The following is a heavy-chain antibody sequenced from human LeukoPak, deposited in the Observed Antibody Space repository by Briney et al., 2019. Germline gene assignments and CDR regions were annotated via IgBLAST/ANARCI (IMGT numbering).Heavy chain of an antibody. J-gene: IGHJ6*03. CDR2: IRNDGTNK. D-gene: IGHD2-15*01. V-gene: IGHV3-30*02. CDR3: AKDHCSRGTCYYYCYMDV. CDR1: GFTFSSYG. Sequence: GGSLRLSCAASGFTFSSYGMHWVRRAPGKGLEWVAVIRNDGTNKYYADSVKGRFTISRDNSKNTVHLQMNSLRAEDTAVYYCAKDHCSRGTCYYYCYMDVWGKGTTVTVSS.